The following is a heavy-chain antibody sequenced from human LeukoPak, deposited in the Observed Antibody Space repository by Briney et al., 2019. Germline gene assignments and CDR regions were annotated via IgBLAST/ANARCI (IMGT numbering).Heavy chain of an antibody. CDR3: ARRRSSLYYGMDV. Sequence: SETLSLTCTVSGASINGSSSYWVWVRQPPGKGLEFIGNLYYSGTTHYNPSLSSRVTMSADSAKNLFSLRLTPVTAADTAVYYCARRRSSLYYGMDVWGQGTTVIVSS. V-gene: IGHV4-39*01. CDR2: LYYSGTT. CDR1: GASINGSSSY. J-gene: IGHJ6*02. D-gene: IGHD4-17*01.